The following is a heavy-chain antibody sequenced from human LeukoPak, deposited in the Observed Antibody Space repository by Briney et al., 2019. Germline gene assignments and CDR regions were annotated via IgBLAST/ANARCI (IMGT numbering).Heavy chain of an antibody. Sequence: SETLSLTCAVYGGSFSSYYWGWIRQPPGKGLEWIGEINHSGGINYNPSLKSRVTISVDTPKNQFSLKLSSVTAADTAVYYCASERRYSSGRWDYYFDCWGQGTLVTVSS. CDR3: ASERRYSSGRWDYYFDC. D-gene: IGHD6-19*01. V-gene: IGHV4-34*01. CDR2: INHSGGI. CDR1: GGSFSSYY. J-gene: IGHJ4*02.